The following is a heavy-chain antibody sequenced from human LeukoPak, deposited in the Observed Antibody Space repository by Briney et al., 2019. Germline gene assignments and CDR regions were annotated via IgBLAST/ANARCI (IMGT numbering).Heavy chain of an antibody. J-gene: IGHJ4*02. V-gene: IGHV3-9*01. CDR1: GFTFSSYE. D-gene: IGHD3-16*01. Sequence: GGSLRLSCAASGFTFSSYEMNWVRQAPGKSLEWVSGISWNSGSIGYADSVKGRFTISRDNAKNSLYLQMNSLRAEDTALYYCAKSRGLNYSYLFFDYWGQGTLVTVSS. CDR3: AKSRGLNYSYLFFDY. CDR2: ISWNSGSI.